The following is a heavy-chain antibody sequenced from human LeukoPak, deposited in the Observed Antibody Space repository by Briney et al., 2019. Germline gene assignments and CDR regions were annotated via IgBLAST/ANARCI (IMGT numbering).Heavy chain of an antibody. D-gene: IGHD3-3*01. V-gene: IGHV3-7*03. J-gene: IGHJ3*02. CDR2: IKQDGSEK. CDR3: ASSAYYDFWSGYSYDAFDI. CDR1: GFTFSSYW. Sequence: GGSLRLSCAASGFTFSSYWMSWVRQPPRKGLEWVANIKQDGSEKYYVDSVKGRFTISRDNAKNSLYLQMNSLRAEDTAVYYCASSAYYDFWSGYSYDAFDIWGQGTMVTVSS.